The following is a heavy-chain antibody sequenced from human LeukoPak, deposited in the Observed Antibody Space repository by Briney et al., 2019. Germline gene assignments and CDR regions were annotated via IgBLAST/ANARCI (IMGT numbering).Heavy chain of an antibody. CDR2: IYYSGST. CDR1: GGSISTYY. D-gene: IGHD1-26*01. V-gene: IGHV4-59*01. CDR3: ARGGSGSSDY. Sequence: SETLSLTCTVSGGSISTYYWSWIRQPPGKGLEWIGYIYYSGSTNYNPSLKSRVTISVDTSKNQFSLRLSSVTAADTAVYYCARGGSGSSDYWGQGTLVTVSS. J-gene: IGHJ4*02.